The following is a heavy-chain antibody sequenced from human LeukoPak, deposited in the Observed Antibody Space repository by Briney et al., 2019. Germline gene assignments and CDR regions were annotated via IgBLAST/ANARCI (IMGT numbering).Heavy chain of an antibody. CDR3: ARTYSSSWYGIDY. Sequence: SETLSLTCTVSGGSISGYYWSWIRQPPGKGLEWIGEINHSGSTNYNPSLKGRVTISVDTSKNQFSLKLSSVTAADTAVYYCARTYSSSWYGIDYWGQGTLVTVSS. V-gene: IGHV4-34*01. CDR1: GGSISGYY. CDR2: INHSGST. J-gene: IGHJ4*02. D-gene: IGHD6-13*01.